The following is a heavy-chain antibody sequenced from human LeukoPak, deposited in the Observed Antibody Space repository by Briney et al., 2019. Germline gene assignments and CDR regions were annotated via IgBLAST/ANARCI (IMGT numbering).Heavy chain of an antibody. V-gene: IGHV4-34*01. CDR3: ARGHRALKLHPIAARRGGYFDY. J-gene: IGHJ4*02. CDR2: LNLMGGT. Sequence: SETLSLTCAVYGGSFSVYYWRWIRQPPGKWREWIGELNLMGGTNYNPPLKGRVTISLDTSKNQFSLKLSSVTAADTAVYYCARGHRALKLHPIAARRGGYFDYWGQGTLVTVSS. D-gene: IGHD6-6*01. CDR1: GGSFSVYY.